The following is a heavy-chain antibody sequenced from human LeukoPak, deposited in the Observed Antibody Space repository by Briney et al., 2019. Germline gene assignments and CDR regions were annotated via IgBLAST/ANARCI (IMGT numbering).Heavy chain of an antibody. Sequence: NPSETLSLTCTVSGGSISSYYWSWIRQPPGKGLEWIGYIYYSGSTSYNPSLKSRVTISVDTSKNQFSLKLSSVTAADTAVYYCARVFRAARSLWYYYYMDVWGKGTTVTVSS. CDR2: IYYSGST. J-gene: IGHJ6*03. CDR3: ARVFRAARSLWYYYYMDV. D-gene: IGHD6-6*01. V-gene: IGHV4-59*01. CDR1: GGSISSYY.